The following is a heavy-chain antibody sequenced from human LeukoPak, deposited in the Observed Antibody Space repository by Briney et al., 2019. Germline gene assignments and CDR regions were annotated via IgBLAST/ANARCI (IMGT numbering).Heavy chain of an antibody. CDR1: GGSISSYY. V-gene: IGHV4-4*07. CDR2: IYTSGST. D-gene: IGHD3-22*01. CDR3: ARCRPGSSGYLFDY. Sequence: MTSETLSLTCTVSGGSISSYYWSWIRQPAGKGLEWIGRIYTSGSTNYNPSLKSRVTMSVDTSKNQFSLKLSSVTAADTAVYYCARCRPGSSGYLFDYWGQGTLVTVSS. J-gene: IGHJ4*02.